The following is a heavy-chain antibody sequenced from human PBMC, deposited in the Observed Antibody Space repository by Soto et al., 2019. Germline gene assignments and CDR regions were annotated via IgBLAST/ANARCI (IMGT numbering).Heavy chain of an antibody. CDR3: ARSPYPGYCSGGSCYSVDYYYYYYMDV. CDR1: GFTFSSYW. CDR2: INSDGSST. D-gene: IGHD2-15*01. Sequence: GGSLRLSCAASGFTFSSYWMHWVRQAPGKGLVWVSRINSDGSSTSYADSVKGRFTISRDNAKNTLYLQMNSLRAEDTAVYYCARSPYPGYCSGGSCYSVDYYYYYYMDVWGKGTTVTVSS. V-gene: IGHV3-74*01. J-gene: IGHJ6*03.